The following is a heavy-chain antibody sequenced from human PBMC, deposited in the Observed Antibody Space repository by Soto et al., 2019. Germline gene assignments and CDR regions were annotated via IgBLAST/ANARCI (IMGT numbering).Heavy chain of an antibody. J-gene: IGHJ6*02. D-gene: IGHD6-13*01. CDR2: ISYDGSNK. CDR1: GFTFSSYG. Sequence: WGSLRLSCAASGFTFSSYGMHWVRQAPGKGLEWVAVISYDGSNKYYADSVKGRFTISRDNSKNTLYLQMNSLRAEDTAVYYCAKSYSSSWFQSYYYYGMDVWGQGTTVTVSS. V-gene: IGHV3-30*18. CDR3: AKSYSSSWFQSYYYYGMDV.